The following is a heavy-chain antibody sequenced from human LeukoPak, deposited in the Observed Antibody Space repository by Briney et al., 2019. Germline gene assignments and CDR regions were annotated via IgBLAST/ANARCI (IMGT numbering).Heavy chain of an antibody. Sequence: SETLSLTCTVSGGSISSGDYYWSWSRQPPGKGLEWIAYMYYSGSTYYNPSLKSRVTMSADTSKNQLSLKLSSVTAADTAVYYCARPYYYDSRIDPWGQGVLVTVSS. J-gene: IGHJ5*02. CDR1: GGSISSGDYY. V-gene: IGHV4-30-4*01. D-gene: IGHD3-22*01. CDR3: ARPYYYDSRIDP. CDR2: MYYSGST.